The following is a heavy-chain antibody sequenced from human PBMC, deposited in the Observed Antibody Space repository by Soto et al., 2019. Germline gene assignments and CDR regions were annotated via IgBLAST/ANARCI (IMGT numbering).Heavy chain of an antibody. CDR2: IIPIFGTA. Sequence: SVKVSCKASGGTFSSYAISWVRQAPGQGLEWMGGIIPIFGTANYAQKFQGRVTITADESTSTAYMELSSLRSEDTAVYYCARDGGEVSLYFHYCGQGTLVTVSA. CDR3: ARDGGEVSLYFHY. D-gene: IGHD3-16*01. J-gene: IGHJ4*02. CDR1: GGTFSSYA. V-gene: IGHV1-69*13.